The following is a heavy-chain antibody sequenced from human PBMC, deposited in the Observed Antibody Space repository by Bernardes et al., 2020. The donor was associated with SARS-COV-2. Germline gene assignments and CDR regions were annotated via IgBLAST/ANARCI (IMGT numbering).Heavy chain of an antibody. D-gene: IGHD2-15*01. Sequence: GGSLRLSCAASGFTFRNAWMTWVRQAPGKGLEWVGHVKSRPDGGTTDYAAPVTGRFTISRDDSKTTVYLQMNSLKTEDTAVYYCTTGCSARSCCSGGWIDYDYFGRDVWGQGTTVTVSS. J-gene: IGHJ6*02. CDR1: GFTFRNAW. V-gene: IGHV3-15*05. CDR3: TTGCSARSCCSGGWIDYDYFGRDV. CDR2: VKSRPDGGTT.